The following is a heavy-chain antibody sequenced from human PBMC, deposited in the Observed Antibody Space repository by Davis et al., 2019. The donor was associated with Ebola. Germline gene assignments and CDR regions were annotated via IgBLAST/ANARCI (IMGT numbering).Heavy chain of an antibody. D-gene: IGHD3-3*01. Sequence: MPSETLSLTCTVSGGSISSYYWSWIRQPPGKGLEWIGYIYYIGSTNYNPSLNSRVTISVDTSKNQFSLKLISVTAADTAVYYCARADCDFWSGYYSDNWFDPWGQGTLVTVSS. J-gene: IGHJ5*02. V-gene: IGHV4-59*01. CDR2: IYYIGST. CDR3: ARADCDFWSGYYSDNWFDP. CDR1: GGSISSYY.